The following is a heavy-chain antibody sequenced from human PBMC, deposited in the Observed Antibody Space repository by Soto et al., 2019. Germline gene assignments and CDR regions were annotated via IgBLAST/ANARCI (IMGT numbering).Heavy chain of an antibody. Sequence: QVQLVQSGAEVKKPGASVKVSCKASGYTFTSNGIHWVRQAPGQGLEWMGWVSSHNGDRSYSHNLEGRVTLTTDTSTNTAYMELRSLRSDDTAVYYCARDQVMTTVTTVDYWGQGTLVIVSS. D-gene: IGHD4-17*01. CDR1: GYTFTSNG. J-gene: IGHJ4*02. CDR2: VSSHNGDR. CDR3: ARDQVMTTVTTVDY. V-gene: IGHV1-18*04.